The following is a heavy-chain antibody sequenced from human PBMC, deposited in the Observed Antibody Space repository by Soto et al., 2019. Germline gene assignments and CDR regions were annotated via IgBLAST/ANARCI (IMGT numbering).Heavy chain of an antibody. J-gene: IGHJ4*02. V-gene: IGHV3-21*01. Sequence: GAPRLSLATPWFTLSSHSIKWVPQAPGKGLEWVSSISSSSSYIYYADSVKGRFTISRDNAKNSLYLQMNSLRAEDTAVYYCARVGGYSYNFDYWGQGTLVTVSS. CDR1: WFTLSSHS. CDR3: ARVGGYSYNFDY. D-gene: IGHD5-18*01. CDR2: ISSSSSYI.